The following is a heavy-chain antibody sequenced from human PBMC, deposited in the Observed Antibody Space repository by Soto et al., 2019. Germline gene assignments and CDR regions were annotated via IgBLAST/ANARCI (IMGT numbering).Heavy chain of an antibody. Sequence: TLSLTCTVSGGSISDGGQYWSWIRQHPGKGLEWIGYIHYSGSTYYNPSLKSRVTISVDTSKNQLSLRLTSVTAADTAVYYCTRGEWANWFDPWGQGTRVTVSS. D-gene: IGHD2-8*01. CDR2: IHYSGST. CDR1: GGSISDGGQY. J-gene: IGHJ5*02. CDR3: TRGEWANWFDP. V-gene: IGHV4-31*03.